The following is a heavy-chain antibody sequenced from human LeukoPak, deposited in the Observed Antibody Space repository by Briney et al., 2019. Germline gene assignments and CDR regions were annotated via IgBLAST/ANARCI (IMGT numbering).Heavy chain of an antibody. D-gene: IGHD2-15*01. V-gene: IGHV3-23*01. J-gene: IGHJ4*02. CDR2: ISSSGDST. CDR1: GFTFSRSA. CDR3: AKGQSSGSGQYFFGN. Sequence: GGSLRLSCAAPGFTFSRSAMAWVRQAPGKGLDYISAISSSGDSTYYADSVKGRFTISRDNSKNTMYLQMNFLGAGDTAVYYCAKGQSSGSGQYFFGNWGQGALVSVSS.